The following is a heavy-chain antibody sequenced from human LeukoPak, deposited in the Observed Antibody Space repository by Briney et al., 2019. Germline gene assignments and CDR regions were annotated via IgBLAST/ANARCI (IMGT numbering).Heavy chain of an antibody. J-gene: IGHJ4*02. Sequence: GGSLRLSCAASGFTFTNAWMSWIRQAPGKGPEWVGRIKSKTDGETKDYAAPVKGRFTISRDDSKNTLYMEMNSLKTEDTAVYYCTTRTRYCGGDCYPFDYWGQGTLVTVSS. V-gene: IGHV3-15*01. CDR3: TTRTRYCGGDCYPFDY. CDR1: GFTFTNAW. CDR2: IKSKTDGETK. D-gene: IGHD2-21*02.